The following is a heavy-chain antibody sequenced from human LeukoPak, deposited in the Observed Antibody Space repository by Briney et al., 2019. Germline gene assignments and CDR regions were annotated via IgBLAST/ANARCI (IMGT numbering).Heavy chain of an antibody. CDR1: GFTFRNYG. Sequence: GGSLRHTCAASGFTFRNYGMNWVRQAPWKGLEWVSYISSSSSNIAYADSVKGRFTISRDNVKNSLYLQINSLRVEDTSVYYCARGGAARPDYWGQGTLVTVSS. CDR3: ARGGAARPDY. J-gene: IGHJ4*02. D-gene: IGHD6-6*01. CDR2: ISSSSSNI. V-gene: IGHV3-48*04.